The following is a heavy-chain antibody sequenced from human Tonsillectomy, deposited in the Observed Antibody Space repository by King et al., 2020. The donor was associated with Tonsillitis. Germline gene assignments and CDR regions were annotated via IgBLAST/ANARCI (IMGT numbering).Heavy chain of an antibody. Sequence: GQLVQSGGGLVQPGGSLRLSCAASGFIYSSYAMSWVRQAPGKGLEWVSAISGSGGGTYYADSVKGRFTISRDNSKNTLYLQMNSLRAEATAVYYCAKGNISYYFYYGMDVWGQGTTVTVSS. D-gene: IGHD1-14*01. CDR2: ISGSGGGT. CDR1: GFIYSSYA. V-gene: IGHV3-23*04. CDR3: AKGNISYYFYYGMDV. J-gene: IGHJ6*02.